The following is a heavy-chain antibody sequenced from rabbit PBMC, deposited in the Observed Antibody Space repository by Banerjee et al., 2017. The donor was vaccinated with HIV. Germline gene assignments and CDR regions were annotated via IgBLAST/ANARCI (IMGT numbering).Heavy chain of an antibody. CDR1: GFSFSSSYW. J-gene: IGHJ4*01. Sequence: QEQLEESGGDLVKPEGSLTLTCTASGFSFSSSYWICWVRQAPGKGLEWIACIYAGSSGTTYYASWVNGRFTISSHNAQNTLYLQLNSLTAADTATYFCARGIDYIFFKLWGPGTLVTVS. CDR2: IYAGSSGTT. V-gene: IGHV1S45*01. D-gene: IGHD1-1*01. CDR3: ARGIDYIFFKL.